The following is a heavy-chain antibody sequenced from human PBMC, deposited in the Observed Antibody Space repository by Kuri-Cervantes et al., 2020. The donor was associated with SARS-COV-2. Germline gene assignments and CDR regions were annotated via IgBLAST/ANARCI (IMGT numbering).Heavy chain of an antibody. CDR1: GGSISSGYY. CDR2: IYHSGST. D-gene: IGHD1-26*01. J-gene: IGHJ3*02. V-gene: IGHV4-38-2*02. Sequence: SETLSLTCTVSGGSISSGYYWGWIRQPPGKGLEWIGSIYHSGSTYYNPSLKSRVTISVDTSKNQFSLKLSSVAAADTAVYYCARARIVGANVDAFDIWGQGTMVTVSS. CDR3: ARARIVGANVDAFDI.